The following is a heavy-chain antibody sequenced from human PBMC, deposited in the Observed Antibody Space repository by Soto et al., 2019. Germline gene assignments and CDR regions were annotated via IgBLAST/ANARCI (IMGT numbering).Heavy chain of an antibody. CDR1: GDSITNHY. CDR3: ATDGAIAAAANSYYYTRDV. V-gene: IGHV4-59*11. J-gene: IGHJ6*02. Sequence: SETLSLTCTVSGDSITNHYWSWIRQPPGKGLEWIGYIYYSGITNYNPSLNSRVTISVDASKNQFSLKLNSVTAADTAIYYCATDGAIAAAANSYYYTRDVWGQETTVTVSS. CDR2: IYYSGIT. D-gene: IGHD6-13*01.